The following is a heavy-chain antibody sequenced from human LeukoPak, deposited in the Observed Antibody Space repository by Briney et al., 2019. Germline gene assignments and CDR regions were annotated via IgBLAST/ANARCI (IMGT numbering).Heavy chain of an antibody. D-gene: IGHD3-10*01. CDR2: ISYDGSNK. CDR3: AREYDTMVRGVGDAFDI. V-gene: IGHV3-30-3*01. CDR1: GFTFSSYA. J-gene: IGHJ3*02. Sequence: GSLRLSCAASGFTFSSYAMHWVRQAPGKGLEWVAVISYDGSNKYYADSVKGRFTISRDNSKNTLYLQMNSLRAEDTAVYYCAREYDTMVRGVGDAFDIWGQGTMVTVSP.